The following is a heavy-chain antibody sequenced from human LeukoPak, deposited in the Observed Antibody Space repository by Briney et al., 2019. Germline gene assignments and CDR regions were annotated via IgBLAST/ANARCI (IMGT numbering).Heavy chain of an antibody. V-gene: IGHV1-69*01. D-gene: IGHD3-22*01. CDR1: GGTFSSYA. CDR3: AIDSDSSGYYNDGFDY. Sequence: GSSVKVSCMASGGTFSSYAISWVRQAPGQGLEWMGGIIPIFGTANYAQKFQGRVTITADESTSTAYMELSSLRSEDTAVYYCAIDSDSSGYYNDGFDYWGQGTLVTVSS. CDR2: IIPIFGTA. J-gene: IGHJ4*02.